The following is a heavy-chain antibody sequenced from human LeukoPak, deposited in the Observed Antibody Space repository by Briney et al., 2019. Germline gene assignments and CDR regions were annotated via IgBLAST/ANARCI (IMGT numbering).Heavy chain of an antibody. CDR1: GFTFSIYA. V-gene: IGHV3-23*01. CDR3: AQIPFRSGDYHFDY. CDR2: ISGSGTST. Sequence: GGSLRLSCAASGFTFSIYAMSWDRQTPGKGLGWVSTISGSGTSTYYADSVKGRFTVSRDNSKNTLHLQMKSLSAADTAVYYCAQIPFRSGDYHFDYWGQGTLLTVSS. J-gene: IGHJ4*02. D-gene: IGHD3-3*01.